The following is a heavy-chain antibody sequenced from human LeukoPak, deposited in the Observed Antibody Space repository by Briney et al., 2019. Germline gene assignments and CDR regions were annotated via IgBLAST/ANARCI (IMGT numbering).Heavy chain of an antibody. J-gene: IGHJ4*02. CDR3: AGRRSSGWYAY. Sequence: GGSLRLSCATSGFTVSSNYMSWVRQAPGKGLEWVSVIYDSGTTYYADSVKGRFLIFRDTFKNTVDLQMNSLRVEDTAAYYCAGRRSSGWYAYWGQGTLVTVSS. CDR2: IYDSGTT. V-gene: IGHV3-53*01. D-gene: IGHD6-19*01. CDR1: GFTVSSNY.